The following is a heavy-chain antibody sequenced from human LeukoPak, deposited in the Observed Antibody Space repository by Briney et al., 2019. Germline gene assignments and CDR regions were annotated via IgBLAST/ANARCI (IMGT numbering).Heavy chain of an antibody. CDR1: GFTFSSYS. J-gene: IGHJ4*02. Sequence: GGSLRLSCAASGFTFSSYSMNWVRQAPGKGLEWVSSISSSSSYIYYADSVKGRFTISRDNAKNSLYLQMNSLRAEDTAVCYCARGDTAMVIEFDYWGQGTLVTVSS. D-gene: IGHD5-18*01. V-gene: IGHV3-21*01. CDR3: ARGDTAMVIEFDY. CDR2: ISSSSSYI.